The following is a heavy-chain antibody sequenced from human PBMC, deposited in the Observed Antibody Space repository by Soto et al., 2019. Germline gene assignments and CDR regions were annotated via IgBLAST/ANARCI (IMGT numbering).Heavy chain of an antibody. D-gene: IGHD3-22*01. CDR2: IYYSGST. CDR1: GVSISSGDYY. CDR3: ARLSSIDSSGYYLDY. J-gene: IGHJ4*02. Sequence: SDTLSLTCTVSGVSISSGDYYWSWIRQHPGKGLEWIGYIYYSGSTHYSSSLKSRVTMSIDTSKNQFPLKLTSVTAADTAVYYCARLSSIDSSGYYLDYWGQGTLVTVSS. V-gene: IGHV4-31*03.